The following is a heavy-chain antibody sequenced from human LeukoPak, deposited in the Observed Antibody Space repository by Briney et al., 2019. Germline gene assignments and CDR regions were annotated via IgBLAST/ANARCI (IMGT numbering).Heavy chain of an antibody. CDR1: GGSISSSNW. J-gene: IGHJ6*03. CDR3: ARGGSGSRKYYYYYYMDV. V-gene: IGHV4-4*02. Sequence: SETLSLTCAVSGGSISSSNWWSWVRQPPGKGLEWIGEINHSGSTNNNPSLKSRVTISVDTSKNQFSLKLSSVTAADTAVYYCARGGSGSRKYYYYYYMDVWGKGTTVTISS. CDR2: INHSGST. D-gene: IGHD3-10*01.